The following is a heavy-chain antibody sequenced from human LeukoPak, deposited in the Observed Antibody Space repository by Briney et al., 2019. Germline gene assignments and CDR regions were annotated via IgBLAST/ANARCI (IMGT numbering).Heavy chain of an antibody. CDR3: ARERAGTTDGSGV. CDR2: IIPIFGTA. J-gene: IGHJ4*02. CDR1: GGTFSSYA. Sequence: SVKVSCKASGGTFSSYAISWVRQAPGQGLEWMGGIIPIFGTANYAQKFQGRVTITADESTSTAYMELSSLRSEDTAVYYCARERAGTTDGSGVWGQGTLVTVSS. D-gene: IGHD3-10*01. V-gene: IGHV1-69*13.